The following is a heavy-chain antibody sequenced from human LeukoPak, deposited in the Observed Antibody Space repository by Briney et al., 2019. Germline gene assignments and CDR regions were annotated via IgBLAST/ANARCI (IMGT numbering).Heavy chain of an antibody. V-gene: IGHV4-59*06. CDR1: GGSISGYY. CDR2: IYYSGST. D-gene: IGHD2-2*01. J-gene: IGHJ5*02. CDR3: ARESVQRGAAGAMGFDP. Sequence: SETLSLTCTVSGGSISGYYWSWIRQHPGKGLGCIGYIYYSGSTYYNPSLKSRVTISVDTSKNQFSLKLSSVTAADTAVYYCARESVQRGAAGAMGFDPWGQGTLVTVSS.